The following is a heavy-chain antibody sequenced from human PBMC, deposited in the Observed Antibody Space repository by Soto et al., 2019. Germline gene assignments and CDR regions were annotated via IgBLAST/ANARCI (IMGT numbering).Heavy chain of an antibody. CDR1: GGTFSSYT. V-gene: IGHV1-69*08. Sequence: SVKVSCKASGGTFSSYTISWVRQAPGQGLEWMGRINPNRGKTSYAQKFQGRVTMTTNKSMSTAYMELSSLRSEDTAVYYCARGHEYRTYYYYYYMDVWGKGTTVTVSS. J-gene: IGHJ6*03. D-gene: IGHD5-18*01. CDR3: ARGHEYRTYYYYYYMDV. CDR2: INPNRGKT.